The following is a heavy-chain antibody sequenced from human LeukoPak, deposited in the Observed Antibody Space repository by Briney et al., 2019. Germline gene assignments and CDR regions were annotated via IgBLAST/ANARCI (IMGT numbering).Heavy chain of an antibody. CDR1: GFTFSSYE. Sequence: GGSLRLSCAASGFTFSSYEMDWVRQAPGKGLEWVSYISSSGSTIYYADSVKGRFTISRDNAKNSLYLQMNSLRAEDTAVYYCARDGGYYGSGFSDYWGQGTLVTVSS. CDR3: ARDGGYYGSGFSDY. CDR2: ISSSGSTI. D-gene: IGHD3-10*01. J-gene: IGHJ4*02. V-gene: IGHV3-48*03.